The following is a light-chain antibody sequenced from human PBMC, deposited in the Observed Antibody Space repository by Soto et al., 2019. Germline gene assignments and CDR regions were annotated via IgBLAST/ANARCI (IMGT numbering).Light chain of an antibody. CDR1: SSDVGAYTL. CDR2: EVS. J-gene: IGLJ7*01. CDR3: CSYVHSRRFV. V-gene: IGLV2-23*02. Sequence: QSVLTQPASVSGSPGQSITISCTGTSSDVGAYTLVSWYQQYPGKAPRLIIYEVSKRPSGIPNRFSASKSDNTASLTISGLRAGDEALYHCCSYVHSRRFVFGGGTQLTVL.